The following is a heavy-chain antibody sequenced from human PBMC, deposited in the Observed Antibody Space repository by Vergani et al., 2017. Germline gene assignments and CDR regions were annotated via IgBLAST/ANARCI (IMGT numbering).Heavy chain of an antibody. CDR2: IRSKAYGGTT. Sequence: EVQLVESGGGLVQPGRSLRLSCTASGFTFGDYAMSWVRQAPGKGLEWVGFIRSKAYGGTTEYAASVKGRFTISRDDSKSIAYLQMNSLKTEDTAVYYCTSPTYYDILTGYYTPLFDYWGQGTLGTVSS. J-gene: IGHJ4*02. CDR1: GFTFGDYA. V-gene: IGHV3-49*04. D-gene: IGHD3-9*01. CDR3: TSPTYYDILTGYYTPLFDY.